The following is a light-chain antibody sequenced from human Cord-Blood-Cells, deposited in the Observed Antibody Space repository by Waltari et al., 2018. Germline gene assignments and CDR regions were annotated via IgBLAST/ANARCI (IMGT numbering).Light chain of an antibody. CDR3: SSYTSSFYV. V-gene: IGLV2-14*01. J-gene: IGLJ1*01. CDR2: DVS. Sequence: QSALTQPASVSGSPGPSITISCTGTSSDVGGYNYVSWYQQPPGKAPKLMIYDVSKRPSGVSNRFSGSKSGNTASLTISGLQAEDEADYYCSSYTSSFYVFGTGTKVTVL. CDR1: SSDVGGYNY.